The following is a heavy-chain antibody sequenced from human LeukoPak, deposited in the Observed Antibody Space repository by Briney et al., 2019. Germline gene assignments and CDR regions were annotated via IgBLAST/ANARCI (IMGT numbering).Heavy chain of an antibody. CDR1: GGSFSGYY. CDR3: AKQVAVAANDAFDI. CDR2: INHSGST. V-gene: IGHV4-34*01. Sequence: PSETLSLTCAVYGGSFSGYYWSWIRQPPGKGLEWIGEINHSGSTNYNPSLKSRVTISVDTSKNQFSPKLSSVTAADTAVYYCAKQVAVAANDAFDIWGQGTMVTVSS. J-gene: IGHJ3*02. D-gene: IGHD6-19*01.